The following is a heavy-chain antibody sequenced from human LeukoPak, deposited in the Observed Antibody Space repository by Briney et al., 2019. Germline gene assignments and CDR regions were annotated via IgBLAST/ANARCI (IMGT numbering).Heavy chain of an antibody. J-gene: IGHJ4*02. CDR1: GYSFINYW. CDR2: IYPGDSDT. D-gene: IGHD5-24*01. V-gene: IGHV5-51*01. CDR3: ARHRLSRDGSDY. Sequence: KVGESLKISCKGSGYSFINYWIGWVRQMPGKGLEWMGIIYPGDSDTTYSPSFQGQVTISADKSISTAYLQWSSLKASDTAMYYCARHRLSRDGSDYWGQGTLVTVSS.